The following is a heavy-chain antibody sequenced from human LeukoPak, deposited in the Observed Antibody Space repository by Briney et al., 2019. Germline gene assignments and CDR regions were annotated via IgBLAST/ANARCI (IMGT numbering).Heavy chain of an antibody. J-gene: IGHJ5*02. V-gene: IGHV3-53*01. CDR1: GFTVSSNF. CDR2: IYSGGST. D-gene: IGHD3-10*01. Sequence: GGSLRLSGAASGFTVSSNFMSWVRQAPGKGLEWVSVIYSGGSTYYADSVKGRFTISRDNSKNTLYLQMNSLRAEDTAVYYCAIWFGELSGSWGQGTLVTVSS. CDR3: AIWFGELSGS.